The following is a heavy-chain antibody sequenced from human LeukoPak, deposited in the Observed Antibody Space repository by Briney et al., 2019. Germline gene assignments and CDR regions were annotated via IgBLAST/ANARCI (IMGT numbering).Heavy chain of an antibody. CDR2: INHSGST. CDR3: AEIAAAGTLFDY. J-gene: IGHJ4*02. D-gene: IGHD6-13*01. Sequence: SETLSLTCAVYGGSFSAYYWSWIRQPPGKGLEWIGEINHSGSTNYNPSLKSRVTISVDTSRNQFSLKLSSATAADTAVYYCAEIAAAGTLFDYWGQGTLVTVSS. CDR1: GGSFSAYY. V-gene: IGHV4-34*01.